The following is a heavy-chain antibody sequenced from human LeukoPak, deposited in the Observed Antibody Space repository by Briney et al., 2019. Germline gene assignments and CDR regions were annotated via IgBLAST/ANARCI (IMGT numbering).Heavy chain of an antibody. J-gene: IGHJ4*02. CDR3: ARVQSTHYYDCSGYYNY. Sequence: ASVKVSCKASGYTFTSYGISWVRQAPGQGLEWMGWISAYNGNTNYAQKLQGRVTMTTDTSTSTAYMELRSLRSDDTAVYYCARVQSTHYYDCSGYYNYWGQGTLVTVSS. V-gene: IGHV1-18*01. D-gene: IGHD3-22*01. CDR1: GYTFTSYG. CDR2: ISAYNGNT.